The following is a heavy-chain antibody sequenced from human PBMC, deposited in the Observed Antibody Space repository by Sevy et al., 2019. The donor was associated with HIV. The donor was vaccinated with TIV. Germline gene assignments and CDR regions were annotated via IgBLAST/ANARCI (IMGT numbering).Heavy chain of an antibody. J-gene: IGHJ3*02. Sequence: GGSLRLSCVASGFTFSKYSMSWVRQTPGKGLEWVSSISSTSSYIYYADSVKGRFTISRDNAKNSVYLQMNSLRAEDTAVYYCVRDGKFYDAFDIWGQGTMVTVSS. CDR3: VRDGKFYDAFDI. CDR2: ISSTSSYI. CDR1: GFTFSKYS. V-gene: IGHV3-21*01.